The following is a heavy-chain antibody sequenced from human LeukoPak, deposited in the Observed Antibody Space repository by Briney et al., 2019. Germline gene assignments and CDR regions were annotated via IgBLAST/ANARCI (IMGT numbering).Heavy chain of an antibody. D-gene: IGHD5-24*01. CDR3: ARDWVYKIDY. CDR2: ISHDGII. V-gene: IGHV3-74*01. CDR1: GFTFSSYV. Sequence: GGSLRLSCETAGFTFSSYVMHWVRRTPGKGLVWVSRISHDGIISYADSVKGRFTISRDNAKNTLTLQMNSLRVEDTAVYFCARDWVYKIDYWGRGTLVTVSS. J-gene: IGHJ4*02.